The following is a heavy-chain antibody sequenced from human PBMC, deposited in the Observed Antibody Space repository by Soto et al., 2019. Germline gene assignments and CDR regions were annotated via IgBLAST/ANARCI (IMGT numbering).Heavy chain of an antibody. V-gene: IGHV4-61*01. CDR3: ARRRMGATFDY. CDR1: GGSVSSGSYY. J-gene: IGHJ4*02. CDR2: IYYSGST. Sequence: PSETLSLTCTVSGGSVSSGSYYWSWIRQPPGKGLEWIGYIYYSGSTNYNPSLKSRVTISVDTSKNQFSLKLSSVTAADTAVYYCARRRMGATFDYWGQGTLVTVSS. D-gene: IGHD1-26*01.